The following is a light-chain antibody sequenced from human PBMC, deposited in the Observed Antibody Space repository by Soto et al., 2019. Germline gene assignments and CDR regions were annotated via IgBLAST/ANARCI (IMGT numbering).Light chain of an antibody. CDR3: QQYNSYSQT. CDR2: GAS. V-gene: IGKV3-20*01. Sequence: EIVLTQSPGTLSLSPVERATLSFMASQSVSNNYLAWYQQKPGQAPRLLISGASNRATGIPDRFSGSGSGTDFTLTTSRLEPEDFATYYCQQYNSYSQTFGQGTKVDIK. J-gene: IGKJ1*01. CDR1: QSVSNNY.